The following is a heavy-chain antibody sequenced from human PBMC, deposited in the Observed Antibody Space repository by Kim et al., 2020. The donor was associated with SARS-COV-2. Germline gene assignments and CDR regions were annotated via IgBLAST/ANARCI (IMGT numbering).Heavy chain of an antibody. V-gene: IGHV4-39*01. Sequence: NPSLKSRVTISVDTSKNQFSLKLSSVTAADTAVYYCARPVGDFWSGPFDYWGQGTLVTVSS. D-gene: IGHD3-3*01. J-gene: IGHJ4*02. CDR3: ARPVGDFWSGPFDY.